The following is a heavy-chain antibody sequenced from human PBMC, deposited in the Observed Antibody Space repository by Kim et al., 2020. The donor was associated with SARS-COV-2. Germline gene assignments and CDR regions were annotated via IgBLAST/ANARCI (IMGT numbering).Heavy chain of an antibody. D-gene: IGHD6-13*01. J-gene: IGHJ3*02. CDR1: GFTFSDSA. CDR3: TRVPPYSNSWWDAFDI. V-gene: IGHV3-73*01. Sequence: GGSLRLSCAASGFTFSDSAMYWVRQASGIGLEWVGRIRSKANSYATAYDVSVKGRFIISRDDSKNTAYLQMNSLKTEDTAIYYCTRVPPYSNSWWDAFDIWGQGTMVTVSS. CDR2: IRSKANSYAT.